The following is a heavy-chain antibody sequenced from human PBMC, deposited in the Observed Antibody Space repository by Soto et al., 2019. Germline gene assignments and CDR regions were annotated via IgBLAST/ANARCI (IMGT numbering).Heavy chain of an antibody. Sequence: ASVKVSCKASGGTFSSYAISWVRQAPGQGLEWMGGIIPIFGTANYAQKFQGRVTITADESTSTAHMELSSLRSEDTAVYYCARRGIYYGDYASGYGMDVWGQGTTVTVSS. CDR1: GGTFSSYA. J-gene: IGHJ6*02. CDR2: IIPIFGTA. D-gene: IGHD4-17*01. CDR3: ARRGIYYGDYASGYGMDV. V-gene: IGHV1-69*13.